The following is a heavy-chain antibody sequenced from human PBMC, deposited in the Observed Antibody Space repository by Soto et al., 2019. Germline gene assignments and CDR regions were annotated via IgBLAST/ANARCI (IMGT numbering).Heavy chain of an antibody. V-gene: IGHV4-59*01. D-gene: IGHD2-2*03. CDR1: GGSISSGY. CDR3: AREGNLGRWIQPLDS. Sequence: PSETLSLTCSVSGGSISSGYWTWIRHPPGKRLEWIGYIYLGGSINYNPSLKSRVIISVDTSKNHFSLKLISVTTADTAVYFCAREGNLGRWIQPLDSWGQGTLVTVSS. J-gene: IGHJ4*02. CDR2: IYLGGSI.